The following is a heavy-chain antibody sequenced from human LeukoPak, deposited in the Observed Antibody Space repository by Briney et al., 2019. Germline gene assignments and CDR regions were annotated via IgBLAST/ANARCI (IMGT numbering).Heavy chain of an antibody. CDR2: INHSGST. CDR3: TRKGSQWDFLVDY. J-gene: IGHJ4*02. CDR1: GGSISGSSYY. Sequence: SETLSLTCTVSGGSISGSSYYWSWIRQPPGKGLEWIGEINHSGSTNYNPSLKSRVTISVDTSKNQFSLRLSSVTAEDTAVYYCTRKGSQWDFLVDYWGQGTRVAVSP. V-gene: IGHV4-39*07. D-gene: IGHD2/OR15-2a*01.